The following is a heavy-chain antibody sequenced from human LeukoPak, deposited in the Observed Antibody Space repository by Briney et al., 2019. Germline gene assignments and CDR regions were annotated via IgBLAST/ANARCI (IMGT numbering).Heavy chain of an antibody. CDR1: GFTFSSYG. CDR3: ARDHRIVGYCSGGSCCSGAFDI. V-gene: IGHV3-33*01. J-gene: IGHJ3*02. Sequence: PGRSLRLSCAASGFTFSSYGMHWVRQAPGKGLEWVAVIWYDGSNKYYADSVKGRFTISRDNSKSTLYLQMNSLRAEDTAVYYCARDHRIVGYCSGGSCCSGAFDIWGQGTMVTVSS. D-gene: IGHD2-15*01. CDR2: IWYDGSNK.